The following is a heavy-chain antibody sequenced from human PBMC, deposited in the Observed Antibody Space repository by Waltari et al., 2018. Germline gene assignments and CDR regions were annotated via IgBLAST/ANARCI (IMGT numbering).Heavy chain of an antibody. J-gene: IGHJ5*02. CDR3: ARAGCSSTSCLGVFDP. CDR2: IYTSGST. D-gene: IGHD2-2*01. Sequence: QVQLQESGPGLVKPSETLSLTCTVSGGSISSYYWSWIRQPAGKGLEWIGRIYTSGSTNYTPSLKSRVTMSVDTSKNQFSLKLSSVTAADTAVYYCARAGCSSTSCLGVFDPWGQGTLVTVSS. CDR1: GGSISSYY. V-gene: IGHV4-4*07.